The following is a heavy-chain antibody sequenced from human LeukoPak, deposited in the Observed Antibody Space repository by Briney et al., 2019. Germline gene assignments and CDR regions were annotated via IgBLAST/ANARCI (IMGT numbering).Heavy chain of an antibody. J-gene: IGHJ3*02. Sequence: GASVKVSCKVSGYTLTELSMHWVRQAPGKGLEWMGGFDPEDGETIYAQKFQGRVTMTEDTSTDTAYMELSSLRSEATAVYYCATKRGYSYGIYAFDTWGQGTMVTVSS. CDR1: GYTLTELS. D-gene: IGHD5-18*01. CDR2: FDPEDGET. CDR3: ATKRGYSYGIYAFDT. V-gene: IGHV1-24*01.